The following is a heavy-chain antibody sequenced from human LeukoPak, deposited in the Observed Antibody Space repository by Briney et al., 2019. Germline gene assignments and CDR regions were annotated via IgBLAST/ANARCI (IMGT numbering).Heavy chain of an antibody. CDR3: ARAPTVLLGAGGY. V-gene: IGHV1-2*04. CDR2: INPNNGDT. J-gene: IGHJ4*02. CDR1: GYTFTDYY. D-gene: IGHD1-26*01. Sequence: ASVKVSCKASGYTFTDYYIHWVRQAPGQGLEWMGWINPNNGDTNYAQKFQGWVTMTRDTSINTAYMELRRLTSDDTAVYFCARAPTVLLGAGGYWGQGTLVTVSS.